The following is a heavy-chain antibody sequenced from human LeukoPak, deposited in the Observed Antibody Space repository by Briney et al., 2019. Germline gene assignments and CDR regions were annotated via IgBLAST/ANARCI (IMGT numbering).Heavy chain of an antibody. V-gene: IGHV1-18*01. CDR1: GYTFTSYG. CDR3: ARDAIDGSYYNY. CDR2: ISAYNDNA. Sequence: ASVKVSCKASGYTFTSYGISWVRRAPGQGLEWMGWISAYNDNANYAQKLQGRVTMTTDTSTSTAYMELRSLRSDDTAVYYCARDAIDGSYYNYWGQGTLVTVSS. J-gene: IGHJ4*02. D-gene: IGHD1-26*01.